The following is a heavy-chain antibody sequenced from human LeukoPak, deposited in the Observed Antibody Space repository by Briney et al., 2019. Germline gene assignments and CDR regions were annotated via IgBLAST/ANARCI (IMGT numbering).Heavy chain of an antibody. V-gene: IGHV3-64*05. CDR1: GFTFSTYA. D-gene: IGHD6-6*01. Sequence: GGSLRLSCAASGFTFSTYAMSWVRQAPGKGLEYVSSINTNGANTYYADSVKGRFTIPRDNSRNTVYVQMSSLTPEDTAVYYCVKGLDYSSSQMDSWGQGTLVTVSS. CDR2: INTNGANT. J-gene: IGHJ4*02. CDR3: VKGLDYSSSQMDS.